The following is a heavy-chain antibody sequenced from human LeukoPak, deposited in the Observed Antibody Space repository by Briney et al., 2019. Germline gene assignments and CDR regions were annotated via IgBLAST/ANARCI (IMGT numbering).Heavy chain of an antibody. Sequence: SETLSLTWTVSGDSISSYYWSWIRQPPGKGLEWIGYIYYSGSTNYNPSLKSRVTISVDTSKNQFSLKLSSVTAADTAVYYCARVRRGYCTNGVCHRWFDPWGQGTLVTVSS. CDR2: IYYSGST. D-gene: IGHD2-8*01. CDR1: GDSISSYY. J-gene: IGHJ5*02. CDR3: ARVRRGYCTNGVCHRWFDP. V-gene: IGHV4-59*01.